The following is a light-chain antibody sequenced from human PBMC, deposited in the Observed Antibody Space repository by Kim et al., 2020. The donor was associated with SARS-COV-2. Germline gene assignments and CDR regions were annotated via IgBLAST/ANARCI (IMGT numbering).Light chain of an antibody. V-gene: IGLV2-14*03. CDR1: SSDIGAYNF. CDR2: VVT. CDR3: SSFTTSSTYV. Sequence: PGQSITISCTGTSSDIGAYNFVAWYQQHPGKAPKLMIYVVTERPSGVSNRFSASKSGNTASLTISGLQTADEADYYCSSFTTSSTYVFGTGTKVTV. J-gene: IGLJ1*01.